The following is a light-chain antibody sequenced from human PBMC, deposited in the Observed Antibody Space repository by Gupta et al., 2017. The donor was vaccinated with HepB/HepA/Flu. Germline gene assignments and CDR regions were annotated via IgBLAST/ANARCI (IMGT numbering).Light chain of an antibody. V-gene: IGLV2-18*02. J-gene: IGLJ2*01. CDR3: SSYTSSSIVN. CDR2: EVS. Sequence: QSALTQPPSVSGSPGQSVTISFTGTSSDVGSYNLVSWYQQSPGTAPKLMIYEVSNRPSGVPDRFSGSNSGNTASLTISGLQAEDEADYYCSSYTSSSIVNFGGGTKLTVL. CDR1: SSDVGSYNL.